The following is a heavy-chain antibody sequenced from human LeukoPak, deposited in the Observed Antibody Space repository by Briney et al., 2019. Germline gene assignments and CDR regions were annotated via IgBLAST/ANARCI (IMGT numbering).Heavy chain of an antibody. CDR2: IYYSGST. CDR1: GGSISSSSYY. D-gene: IGHD5-18*01. J-gene: IGHJ4*02. V-gene: IGHV4-39*01. Sequence: SETLSLTCTVSGGSISSSSYYWGWIRQPPGKGLEWIGSIYYSGSTYYNPSLKGRVTISVDTSKNQSSLKLSSVTAADTAVYYCARKAYSYGYALDSWGQGTLVTVSS. CDR3: ARKAYSYGYALDS.